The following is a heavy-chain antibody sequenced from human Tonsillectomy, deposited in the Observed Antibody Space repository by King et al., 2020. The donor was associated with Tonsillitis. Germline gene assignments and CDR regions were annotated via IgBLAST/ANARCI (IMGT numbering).Heavy chain of an antibody. CDR2: ISAYNGNT. V-gene: IGHV1-18*01. CDR3: ARGDIVVVPAANDYYYYYMDV. CDR1: GYTFTSYG. J-gene: IGHJ6*03. Sequence: QLVQSGAEVKKPGASVKVSCKASGYTFTSYGISWVRQAPGQGLEWMGWISAYNGNTNYAQKLQGRVTMTTDTSTSTAYMELRSLRSDDTAAYYCARGDIVVVPAANDYYYYYMDVWGKGTTVTVSS. D-gene: IGHD2-2*01.